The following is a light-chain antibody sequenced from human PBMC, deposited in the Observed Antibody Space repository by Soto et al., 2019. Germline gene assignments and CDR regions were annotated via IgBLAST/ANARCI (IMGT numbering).Light chain of an antibody. V-gene: IGKV1-33*01. CDR3: QQHENLPPT. Sequence: DIKIPKSPSSLFALIGAKAILLSQPSQALANSLNWYQHKPGKAPNLRIYDASILERGVPSRFSGSGSGTDFSFTISSLQPEDIATYYCQQHENLPPTFGQGTRLEIK. CDR1: QALANS. J-gene: IGKJ5*01. CDR2: DAS.